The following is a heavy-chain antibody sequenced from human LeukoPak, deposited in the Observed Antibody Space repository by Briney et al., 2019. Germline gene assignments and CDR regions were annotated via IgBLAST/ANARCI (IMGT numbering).Heavy chain of an antibody. D-gene: IGHD5-18*01. J-gene: IGHJ6*02. Sequence: ASVTVSFKASGYTFTGYDMHWVRQAPGQGLGWVGWSNPNSGGTNYAQKFQGRVTMTRDTSISTAYMELSRLRADDTAVYYCERRGYSYRYTLWSGMHVWGQGTTVTVSS. CDR2: SNPNSGGT. CDR1: GYTFTGYD. CDR3: ERRGYSYRYTLWSGMHV. V-gene: IGHV1-2*02.